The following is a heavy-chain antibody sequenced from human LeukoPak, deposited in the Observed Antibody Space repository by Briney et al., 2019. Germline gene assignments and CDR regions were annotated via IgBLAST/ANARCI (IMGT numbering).Heavy chain of an antibody. Sequence: KESGPTLVKPTQTLTLTCTFSGFALSTNGVGVGWIRQPPGKALEWLALIYWDDDKRYSPAQKSRLTITKDTTKNQVVLTTTNMDPVTTATYYCAQRERRGCSYDGKVYFDYWGQGTLVTVSS. J-gene: IGHJ4*02. CDR2: IYWDDDK. V-gene: IGHV2-5*02. CDR3: AQRERRGCSYDGKVYFDY. D-gene: IGHD5-18*01. CDR1: GFALSTNGVG.